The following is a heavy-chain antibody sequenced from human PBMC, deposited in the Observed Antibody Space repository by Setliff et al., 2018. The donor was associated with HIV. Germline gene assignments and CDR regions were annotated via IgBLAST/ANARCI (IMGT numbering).Heavy chain of an antibody. Sequence: SETLSLTCSVSGVSISTSSYYWGWIRQPPGKGLEWTGNIYSGGSTYYNPSLKSRITISADTSKNQFSLKLRSVTAADTAVYYCASLFQYSGHDWFDFWGQGTLVTVSS. CDR2: IYSGGST. V-gene: IGHV4-39*01. J-gene: IGHJ4*02. CDR3: ASLFQYSGHDWFDF. CDR1: GVSISTSSYY. D-gene: IGHD5-12*01.